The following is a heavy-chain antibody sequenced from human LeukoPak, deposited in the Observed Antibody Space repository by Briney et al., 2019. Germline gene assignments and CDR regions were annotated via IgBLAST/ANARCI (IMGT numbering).Heavy chain of an antibody. D-gene: IGHD6-13*01. CDR3: ARSPSMVAGTWWSDP. Sequence: GASVKVSCKASGYTFTSYDINWVRQATGQGLEWMGWMNPNSGNTGYAQKFQGRVTMTRNTSISTAYMELSSLRSEDTAVYYCARSPSMVAGTWWSDPWGQGTLVTVSS. J-gene: IGHJ5*02. V-gene: IGHV1-8*01. CDR1: GYTFTSYD. CDR2: MNPNSGNT.